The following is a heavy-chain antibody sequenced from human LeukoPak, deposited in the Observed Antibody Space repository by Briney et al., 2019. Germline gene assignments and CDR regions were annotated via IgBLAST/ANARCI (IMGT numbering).Heavy chain of an antibody. J-gene: IGHJ6*03. CDR1: GFTFDDYT. CDR2: ISWDGGST. V-gene: IGHV3-43*01. Sequence: PGGSLRLSCAASGFTFDDYTMHWVRQAPGKGLEWVSLISWDGGSTYYADSVKGRFTISRDNSKNSLYLQMNSLRTEDTALYYCAKDLRASSSYPPYYIDVWGKGTTVTVSS. D-gene: IGHD6-13*01. CDR3: AKDLRASSSYPPYYIDV.